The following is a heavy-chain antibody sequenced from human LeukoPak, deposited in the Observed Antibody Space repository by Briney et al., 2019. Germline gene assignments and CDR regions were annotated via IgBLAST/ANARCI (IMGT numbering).Heavy chain of an antibody. V-gene: IGHV1-18*04. CDR3: ARGVGYYDILTGYYRESYSVY. Sequence: ASVKVSCKASGYTFTSYGISWVRQAPGQGLEWMGWISAYNGNTNYAQKLQGRVTMTTDTSTSTAYMELRSLRSDDTAVYYCARGVGYYDILTGYYRESYSVYWGQGTLVTVSS. CDR2: ISAYNGNT. D-gene: IGHD3-9*01. CDR1: GYTFTSYG. J-gene: IGHJ4*02.